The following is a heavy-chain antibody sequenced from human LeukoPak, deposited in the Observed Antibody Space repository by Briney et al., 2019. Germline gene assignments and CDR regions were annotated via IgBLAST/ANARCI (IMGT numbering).Heavy chain of an antibody. J-gene: IGHJ4*02. CDR1: GFTFSTYG. D-gene: IGHD3-3*01. CDR3: AKSPLRTRILLDY. V-gene: IGHV3-23*01. CDR2: ISGRADLT. Sequence: GGSLRLSCAASGFTFSTYGITWVRQAPGKGLEWVSAISGRADLTFYADSVKGRFTISRDNSKNTLYLQMNSLRADDTAVYYCAKSPLRTRILLDYWGQGTLVTVSS.